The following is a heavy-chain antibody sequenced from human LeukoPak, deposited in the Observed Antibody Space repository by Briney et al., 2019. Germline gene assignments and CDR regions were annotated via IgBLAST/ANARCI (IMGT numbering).Heavy chain of an antibody. D-gene: IGHD1-26*01. Sequence: SVKVSCKASGGTFSSYAISWVRQAPGQGLEWMGGIIPIFGTANYAQKFQGRVTITADESTSTAYMELSSLRSEDTAVYYCXRDWPPSGYYFDYWGQGTXVTVXS. V-gene: IGHV1-69*13. CDR3: XRDWPPSGYYFDY. CDR2: IIPIFGTA. CDR1: GGTFSSYA. J-gene: IGHJ4*02.